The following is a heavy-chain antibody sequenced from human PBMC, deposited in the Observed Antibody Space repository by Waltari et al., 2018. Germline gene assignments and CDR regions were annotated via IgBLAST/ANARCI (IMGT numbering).Heavy chain of an antibody. Sequence: QVQLVESGGGVVQPGRSLRLSCAASGFTFSSYGMHWVRQAPGKGLEWVAVISYDGSNKYYADSVKGRFTISRDNSKNTLYLQMNSLRAEDTAVYYCAKDAGYYYDSSGYSNWFDPWGQGTLVTVSS. V-gene: IGHV3-30*18. CDR1: GFTFSSYG. D-gene: IGHD3-22*01. CDR2: ISYDGSNK. CDR3: AKDAGYYYDSSGYSNWFDP. J-gene: IGHJ5*02.